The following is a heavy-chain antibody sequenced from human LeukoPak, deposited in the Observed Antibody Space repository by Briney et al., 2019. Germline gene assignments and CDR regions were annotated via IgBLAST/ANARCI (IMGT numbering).Heavy chain of an antibody. CDR1: GFTVSTNY. CDR2: IYSGGTT. J-gene: IGHJ4*02. Sequence: GGSLRLSCAASGFTVSTNYMTWVCQAPGKGLEGVSVIYSGGTTYYADSVKGRFSISRDNSKNTLYLQMNSLRAEDTAVYYCARYDYGRSGFDYWGQGTLVTVSS. D-gene: IGHD5-12*01. V-gene: IGHV3-66*01. CDR3: ARYDYGRSGFDY.